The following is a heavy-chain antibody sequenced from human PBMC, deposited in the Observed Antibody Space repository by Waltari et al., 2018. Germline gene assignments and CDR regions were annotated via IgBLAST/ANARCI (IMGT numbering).Heavy chain of an antibody. CDR2: VLSTGKT. CDR3: ARDRGRGLYLDV. CDR1: GESVTSANW. J-gene: IGHJ4*02. V-gene: IGHV4-4*02. D-gene: IGHD2-15*01. Sequence: QLQESGPGLVKPSGTLSLTCAVSGESVTSANWWSWVRQSPQRGLEWIGQVLSTGKTNYSPSFASRVTMSRDASNNQVSLKVTSATAADTAVYYCARDRGRGLYLDVWGPGTLVTVSP.